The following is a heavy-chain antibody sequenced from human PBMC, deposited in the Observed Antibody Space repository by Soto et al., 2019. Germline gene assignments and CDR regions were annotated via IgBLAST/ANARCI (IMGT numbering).Heavy chain of an antibody. CDR3: ARVRSVAGTPTFDY. J-gene: IGHJ4*02. Sequence: ASVKVSCKASGYTFTSYAMHWVRQAPGQRLEWMGWINAGNGNTKYSQKFQGRVTITRDTSASTAYMELSSLRSEDTAVYYCARVRSVAGTPTFDYWGQGTLVTVSS. D-gene: IGHD6-19*01. CDR1: GYTFTSYA. V-gene: IGHV1-3*01. CDR2: INAGNGNT.